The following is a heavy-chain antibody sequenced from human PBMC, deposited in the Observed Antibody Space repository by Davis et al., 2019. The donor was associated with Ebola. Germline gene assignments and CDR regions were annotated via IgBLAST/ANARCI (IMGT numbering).Heavy chain of an antibody. CDR2: IYHGGNT. V-gene: IGHV4-4*02. CDR3: ARDYYDSNGYLYYFDS. CDR1: GFVFRNYVM. D-gene: IGHD3-22*01. J-gene: IGHJ4*02. Sequence: GSLRLSCAASGFVFRNYVMSWVRQLPGKGLEWIGEIYHGGNTNYNPSLKSRAIISVDKSKNQFSLKLSSVTAADTAVYYCARDYYDSNGYLYYFDSWGQGTLVTVSS.